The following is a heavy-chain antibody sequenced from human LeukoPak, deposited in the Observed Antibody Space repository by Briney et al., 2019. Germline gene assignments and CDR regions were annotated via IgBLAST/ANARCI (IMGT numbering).Heavy chain of an antibody. V-gene: IGHV3-11*04. CDR3: ARPIPTIFGGDY. D-gene: IGHD3-3*01. CDR2: ISSSGSTI. CDR1: GFTFSDYY. Sequence: KAGGSLRLSCAASGFTFSDYYMSWIRQAPGKGLEWVSYISSSGSTIYYADSVEGRFTISRGNAKNSLYLQMNSLRAEDTAVYYCARPIPTIFGGDYWGQGTLVTVSS. J-gene: IGHJ4*02.